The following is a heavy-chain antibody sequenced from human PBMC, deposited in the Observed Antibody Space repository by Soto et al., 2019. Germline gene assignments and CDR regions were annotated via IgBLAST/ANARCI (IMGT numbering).Heavy chain of an antibody. V-gene: IGHV3-74*01. CDR3: AKDWDPYYYDSSGYSVDAFHI. CDR1: GFTFSSYW. CDR2: INTDGSST. J-gene: IGHJ3*02. Sequence: GGSLRLSCAASGFTFSSYWMHWVRQAPGKGLVWVSRINTDGSSTSYADSVRGRFTISRDNAKNTVYLQMNSLSAEDTAVYYCAKDWDPYYYDSSGYSVDAFHIWRQGTMVTVSS. D-gene: IGHD3-22*01.